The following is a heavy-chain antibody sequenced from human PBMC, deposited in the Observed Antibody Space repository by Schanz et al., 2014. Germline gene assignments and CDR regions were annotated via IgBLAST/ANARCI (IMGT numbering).Heavy chain of an antibody. V-gene: IGHV3-33*01. CDR1: GFTFSSYG. J-gene: IGHJ4*02. Sequence: QVQLVESGGGVVQPGRSLRLSCAASGFTFSSYGMHWVRQAPGKGLEWVAIIWYDGSNKYYADSVKGRFSVSGDNSKNTLYFQLNSLRAEDTAVYYCARGGRDGIRASNYFDSWGQGTLVVVSS. CDR2: IWYDGSNK. CDR3: ARGGRDGIRASNYFDS. D-gene: IGHD3-10*01.